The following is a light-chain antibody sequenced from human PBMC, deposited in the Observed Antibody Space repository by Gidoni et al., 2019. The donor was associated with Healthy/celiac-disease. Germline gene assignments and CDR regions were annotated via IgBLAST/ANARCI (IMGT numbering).Light chain of an antibody. V-gene: IGKV1-33*01. CDR1: KDISNY. J-gene: IGKJ2*01. CDR2: DAS. Sequence: DIKMTQSPSCLSASVGDRVTITCQASKDISNYLNWYQQQPGKAPKLLIYDASNLETGVPYRFSGSGSGTDFTFTISSLQPEDIATYYCQQYDNFLYTFGQGTKLEIK. CDR3: QQYDNFLYT.